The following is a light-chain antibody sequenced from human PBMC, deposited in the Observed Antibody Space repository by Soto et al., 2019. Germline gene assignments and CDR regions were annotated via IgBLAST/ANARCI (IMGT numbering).Light chain of an antibody. Sequence: DIQMTQSPSSLSASVGDRVTITCRAGQRISSYLNWYQHKPGKTPKLLIYRASSLQSGVPSRFSGSGSGTDFTLTISSLHPEDFATYYCQQSYTTPGTIGQGTKLEIK. CDR2: RAS. CDR3: QQSYTTPGT. J-gene: IGKJ2*02. V-gene: IGKV1-39*01. CDR1: QRISSY.